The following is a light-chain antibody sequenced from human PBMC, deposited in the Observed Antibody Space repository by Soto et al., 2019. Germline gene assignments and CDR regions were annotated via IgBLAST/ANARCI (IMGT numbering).Light chain of an antibody. CDR3: QQYYSSPIT. Sequence: DIVMTQSPDSLAVSLGERATINCKSSQSVFYSSNNKNYLVWYQQKPGQPPKLLIYWASTRESGVPDRFSGSGSGTDFTLTISSLQAEDVAVYYCQQYYSSPITFGQGTRLEIK. CDR2: WAS. V-gene: IGKV4-1*01. J-gene: IGKJ5*01. CDR1: QSVFYSSNNKNY.